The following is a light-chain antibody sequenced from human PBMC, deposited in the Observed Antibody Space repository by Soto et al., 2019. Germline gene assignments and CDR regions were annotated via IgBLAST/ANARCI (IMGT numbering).Light chain of an antibody. CDR3: EQRSNWPPALT. J-gene: IGKJ4*01. V-gene: IGKV3-11*01. Sequence: EIVLTQSPATLSLSPGERATLSCRASQSVGTFLAWYQHKPGQAPRLLIYDASSRATGVPARFSGSGSGTDFTLTISSLEPEDFAVYYCEQRSNWPPALTFGGGTKV. CDR2: DAS. CDR1: QSVGTF.